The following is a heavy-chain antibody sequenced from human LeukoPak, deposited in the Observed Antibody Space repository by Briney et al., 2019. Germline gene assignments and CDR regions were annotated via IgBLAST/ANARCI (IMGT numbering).Heavy chain of an antibody. Sequence: ASVKVSCKASGYTFTSYDINWVRQATGQGLEWMGWMNPNSGNTGYAQKFQGRVTITRNTSISTAYMELSSLRSEDTAVYYCAREMYSSSSVGDYYMDVWGKGTTVTVSS. CDR2: MNPNSGNT. CDR1: GYTFTSYD. V-gene: IGHV1-8*03. CDR3: AREMYSSSSVGDYYMDV. J-gene: IGHJ6*03. D-gene: IGHD6-6*01.